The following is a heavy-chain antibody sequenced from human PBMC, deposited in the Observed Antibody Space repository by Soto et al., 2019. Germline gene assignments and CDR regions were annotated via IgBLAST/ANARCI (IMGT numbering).Heavy chain of an antibody. CDR1: GGSVSGSDYY. Sequence: PSETLSLTCTVSGGSVSGSDYYWGWIRQPPGKGLEWIGTIDYRGSTNYNPSLKSRVTVSVDTSKNQFSLKVTSVTAADTAMYYCARHTPLYASGSSRFDPWGQGALVTVSS. D-gene: IGHD3-10*01. V-gene: IGHV4-39*01. CDR2: IDYRGST. J-gene: IGHJ5*02. CDR3: ARHTPLYASGSSRFDP.